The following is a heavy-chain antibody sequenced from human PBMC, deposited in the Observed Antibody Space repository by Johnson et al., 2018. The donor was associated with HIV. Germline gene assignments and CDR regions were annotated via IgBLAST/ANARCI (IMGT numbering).Heavy chain of an antibody. Sequence: VQLVESGGGLVQPVGSLRLSCAASGFTFSSYAMSWVRQAPGKGLEWVSAISGRVGNTYYANSVKGRFTISRDNSKNTLYLQMNSLRAEDTAVYYCAKSSRRDIDKDDAFDIWGQGTMVTVSS. CDR2: ISGRVGNT. V-gene: IGHV3-23*04. D-gene: IGHD2-15*01. J-gene: IGHJ3*02. CDR3: AKSSRRDIDKDDAFDI. CDR1: GFTFSSYA.